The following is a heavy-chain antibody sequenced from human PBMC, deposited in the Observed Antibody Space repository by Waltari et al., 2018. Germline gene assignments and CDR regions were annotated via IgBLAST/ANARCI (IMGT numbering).Heavy chain of an antibody. CDR1: GGSISSYY. D-gene: IGHD2-15*01. Sequence: QVQLQESGPGLVKPSETLSLTCTVSGGSISSYYWSWIRKHPGKGLEWIGYIYYSGSTNYNPSLKSRVTISVDTSKNQFSLKLSSVTAADTAVYYCAGSAFLGGYYYYYMDVWGKGTTVTISS. J-gene: IGHJ6*03. V-gene: IGHV4-59*01. CDR2: IYYSGST. CDR3: AGSAFLGGYYYYYMDV.